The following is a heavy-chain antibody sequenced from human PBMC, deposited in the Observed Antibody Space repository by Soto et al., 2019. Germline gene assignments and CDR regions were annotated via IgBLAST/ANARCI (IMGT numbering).Heavy chain of an antibody. CDR3: AHHVPAAGYYYGMDV. CDR2: IIPIFGTA. J-gene: IGHJ6*02. CDR1: GGTFSSYA. D-gene: IGHD2-2*01. Sequence: QVQLVQSGAEVKKPGSSVKVSCKASGGTFSSYAISWVRQAPGQGLEWMGGIIPIFGTANYAQKFQGRVTITADESTSSAYMELSSLRSEDTAVYYGAHHVPAAGYYYGMDVWGQGTTVTVSS. V-gene: IGHV1-69*12.